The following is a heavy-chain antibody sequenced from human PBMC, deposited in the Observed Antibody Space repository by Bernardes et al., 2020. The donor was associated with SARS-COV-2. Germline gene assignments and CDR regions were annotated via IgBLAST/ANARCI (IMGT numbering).Heavy chain of an antibody. CDR3: VGSSCGIDCYIGGLRSWDYGMDV. J-gene: IGHJ6*02. CDR1: GESFSGYY. V-gene: IGHV4-34*01. Sequence: SETLSLTCAVYGESFSGYYWSWIRQPPGKGLEWIGEINHSGSTYYNPSLQSRVTKSVDTSKNQFSLRLSSVTAADTAVYYCVGSSCGIDCYIGGLRSWDYGMDVWGQGTTVTVSS. CDR2: INHSGST. D-gene: IGHD2-21*02.